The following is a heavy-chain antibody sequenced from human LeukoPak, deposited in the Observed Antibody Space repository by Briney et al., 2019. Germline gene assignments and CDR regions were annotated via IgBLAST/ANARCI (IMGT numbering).Heavy chain of an antibody. D-gene: IGHD3-16*02. V-gene: IGHV1-46*01. Sequence: ASVKVSCKASGYTFTSYYMHWVRQAPGQGLEWMGIINPSGGSTSYAQKFQGRVTMTRDMSTSTVYMELSSLRSEDTAVYYCARDRGELSPASYVYYWCQGTVATVSS. CDR2: INPSGGST. J-gene: IGHJ4*02. CDR1: GYTFTSYY. CDR3: ARDRGELSPASYVYY.